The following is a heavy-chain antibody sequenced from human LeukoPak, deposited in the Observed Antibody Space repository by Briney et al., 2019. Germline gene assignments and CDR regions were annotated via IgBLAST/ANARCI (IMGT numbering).Heavy chain of an antibody. J-gene: IGHJ4*02. CDR1: GDSPSDYY. D-gene: IGHD3-22*01. CDR3: ARARYDSSDYYYFDF. CDR2: IYASGST. V-gene: IGHV4-4*07. Sequence: SETLSLTCSGDSPSDYYWNWIRQPAGKGPEWIGRIYASGSTNYNPSLKSRVNTSRNRFSLSLSSVTAADTAVYYCARARYDSSDYYYFDFWGQGILVTVSS.